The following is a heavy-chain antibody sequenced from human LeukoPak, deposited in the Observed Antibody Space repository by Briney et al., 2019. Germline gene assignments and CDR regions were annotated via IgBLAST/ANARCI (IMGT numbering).Heavy chain of an antibody. CDR3: ARGNTYYYGSGSLHH. J-gene: IGHJ1*01. V-gene: IGHV4-30-4*01. CDR1: GGSISSGDYY. D-gene: IGHD3-10*01. CDR2: IYYSGST. Sequence: SETLSLTCTVSGGSISSGDYYWSWIRQPPGKGLEWIGYIYYSGSTYYNPSLKSRVTISVDTSKNQFSLKLSSVTAADTAVYYCARGNTYYYGSGSLHHWGQGTLVTVSS.